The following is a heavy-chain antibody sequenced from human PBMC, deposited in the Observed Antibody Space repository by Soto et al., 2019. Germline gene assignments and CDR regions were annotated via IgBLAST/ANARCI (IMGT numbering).Heavy chain of an antibody. J-gene: IGHJ3*02. V-gene: IGHV1-18*01. Sequence: ASVKVSCKASGYTFTSYGISWVRQAPGQGLEWMGWISAYNGNTNYAQKLQGRVTMTTDTSTSTAYMELRSLRSDDTAVYYCAGLQTEYPHDAFAIWGQGTMVTVSS. CDR3: AGLQTEYPHDAFAI. CDR1: GYTFTSYG. D-gene: IGHD2-2*01. CDR2: ISAYNGNT.